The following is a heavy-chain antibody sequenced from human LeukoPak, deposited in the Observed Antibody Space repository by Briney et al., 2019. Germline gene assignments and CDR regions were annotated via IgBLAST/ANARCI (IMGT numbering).Heavy chain of an antibody. D-gene: IGHD3-3*01. J-gene: IGHJ4*02. CDR3: ARGRWHYDFWSGYLFDY. CDR2: IYHSGST. CDR1: GYSISSGYY. V-gene: IGHV4-38-2*01. Sequence: PSETLSLTCAVSGYSISSGYYWGWIRQPPGKGLEWIGSIYHSGSTYYNPSLKSRVTISVDTSKNQFSLKLGSVTAADTAVYYCARGRWHYDFWSGYLFDYWGQGTLVTVSS.